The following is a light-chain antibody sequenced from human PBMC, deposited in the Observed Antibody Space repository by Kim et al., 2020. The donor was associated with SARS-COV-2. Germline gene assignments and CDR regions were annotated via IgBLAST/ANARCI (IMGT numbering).Light chain of an antibody. V-gene: IGKV3-20*01. J-gene: IGKJ1*01. Sequence: EIVLTQSPGTLSLSPGERATLSCRASQSVSSSYLAWYQQKPGQAPRLLMYGASSRATGIPDRFSGSGSGTDFTLTISRLEPEDFAVYYCHQYGSLPRTFGQGTKVDIK. CDR1: QSVSSSY. CDR2: GAS. CDR3: HQYGSLPRT.